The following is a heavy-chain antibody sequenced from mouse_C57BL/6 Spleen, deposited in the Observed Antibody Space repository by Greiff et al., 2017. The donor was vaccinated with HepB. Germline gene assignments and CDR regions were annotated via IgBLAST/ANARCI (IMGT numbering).Heavy chain of an antibody. CDR2: IYPGDGDT. CDR1: GYAFSSYW. CDR3: ARGREDHYFDY. V-gene: IGHV1-80*01. J-gene: IGHJ2*01. Sequence: QVQLQQSGAELVKPGASVKISCKASGYAFSSYWMNWVKQRPGKGLEWIGQIYPGDGDTNYNGKFKGKATLTADKTSSTAYMQLSSLTSEHSAVYCCARGREDHYFDYWGQGTTLTVSS.